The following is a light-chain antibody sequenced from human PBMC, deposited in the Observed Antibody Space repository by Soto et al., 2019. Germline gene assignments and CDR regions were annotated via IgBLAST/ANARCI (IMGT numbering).Light chain of an antibody. CDR3: QQAKSFPRT. V-gene: IGKV1-12*01. J-gene: IGKJ1*01. CDR2: AAS. Sequence: DIQMTQSPSSVSASVGDRVTITCRASQGISNWLAWYQQKPGKAPELLIYAASNLQGGVPSRFSGSRSGTDFSLTISSLQPEDSATYYCQQAKSFPRTFGQGTKVEIK. CDR1: QGISNW.